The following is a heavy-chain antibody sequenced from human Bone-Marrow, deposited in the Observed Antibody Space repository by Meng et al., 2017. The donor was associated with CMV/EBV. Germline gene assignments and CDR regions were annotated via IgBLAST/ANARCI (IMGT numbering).Heavy chain of an antibody. CDR1: GFTFSSYS. J-gene: IGHJ4*02. CDR2: ISSSSSYI. Sequence: GESLKISCSASGFTFSSYSMNWVRQAPGKGLEWVSSISSSSSYIYYADSVKGRFTISRDKAKNSLYLQMNSLRAEDTAVYYCARDSTGALFGVVIMVYWGQGTLVTVSS. CDR3: ARDSTGALFGVVIMVY. D-gene: IGHD3-3*01. V-gene: IGHV3-21*01.